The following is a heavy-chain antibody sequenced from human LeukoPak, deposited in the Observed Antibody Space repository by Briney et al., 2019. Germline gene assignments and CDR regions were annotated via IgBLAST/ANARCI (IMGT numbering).Heavy chain of an antibody. D-gene: IGHD1-20*01. J-gene: IGHJ4*02. Sequence: ASVKASCKASGYTFSGYYVHWVRQAPGQGLEWMGWINPNSGDTNYAQKFQGRVTMTRDTSISTAYMELSRLTSADTAVYYCVREITGMIGPTDYWGQGTLVTVSS. CDR2: INPNSGDT. V-gene: IGHV1-2*02. CDR1: GYTFSGYY. CDR3: VREITGMIGPTDY.